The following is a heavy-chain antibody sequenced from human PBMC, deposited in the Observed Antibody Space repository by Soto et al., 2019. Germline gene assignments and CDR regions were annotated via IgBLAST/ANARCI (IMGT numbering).Heavy chain of an antibody. Sequence: GESLKISCAASGFTFSSYWMSWVRQAPGKGLEWLANIKEDGSEKYYVDSLKGRFTISRDNAKNSLYVQMNSLRVEDTAVYYCARGGIGYCSGGTCFYTAFDIWGQGSMVTVS. CDR3: ARGGIGYCSGGTCFYTAFDI. CDR2: IKEDGSEK. D-gene: IGHD2-15*01. V-gene: IGHV3-7*01. CDR1: GFTFSSYW. J-gene: IGHJ3*02.